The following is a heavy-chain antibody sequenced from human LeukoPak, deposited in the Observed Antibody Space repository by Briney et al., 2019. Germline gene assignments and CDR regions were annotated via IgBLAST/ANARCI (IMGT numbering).Heavy chain of an antibody. Sequence: GRSLRLSCAASGFTFNNYGMHWVRQAPGRGLEGVAVIWYDGTNQYYADSVKGRFSISRDNSKNTLYLQMDSLRVEDTAVYYCAKKTWTDDAFDVWGQGTMVTVSS. CDR3: AKKTWTDDAFDV. D-gene: IGHD1-1*01. CDR2: IWYDGTNQ. V-gene: IGHV3-33*06. J-gene: IGHJ3*01. CDR1: GFTFNNYG.